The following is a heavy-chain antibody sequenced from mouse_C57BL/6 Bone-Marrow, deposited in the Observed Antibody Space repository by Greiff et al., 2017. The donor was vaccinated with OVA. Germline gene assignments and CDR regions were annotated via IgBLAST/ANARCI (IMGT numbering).Heavy chain of an antibody. CDR2: IDPETGGT. J-gene: IGHJ1*03. D-gene: IGHD1-1*01. CDR1: GYTFTDYE. Sequence: QVQLQQSGAELVRPGASVTLSCKASGYTFTDYEMHWVQQTPVHGLEWIGAIDPETGGTAYNQKFKGKAILTADKSSRTAYMELRSLTSEDAAVYYCTRWGRYYYGSSDVLDVWGTGTTVTVAS. V-gene: IGHV1-15*01. CDR3: TRWGRYYYGSSDVLDV.